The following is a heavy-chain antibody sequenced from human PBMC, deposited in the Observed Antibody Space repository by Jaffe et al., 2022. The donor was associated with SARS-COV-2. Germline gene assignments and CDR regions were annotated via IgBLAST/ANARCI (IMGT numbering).Heavy chain of an antibody. CDR3: AGLGVAAIGEGMDV. J-gene: IGHJ6*02. CDR1: GGSISSSSYY. V-gene: IGHV4-39*01. D-gene: IGHD2-15*01. Sequence: QLQLQESGPGLVKPSETLSLTCTVSGGSISSSSYYWGWIRQPPGKGLEWIGSIYYSGSTYYNPSLKSRVTISVDTSKNQFSLKLSSVTAADTAVYYCAGLGVAAIGEGMDVWGQGTTVTVSS. CDR2: IYYSGST.